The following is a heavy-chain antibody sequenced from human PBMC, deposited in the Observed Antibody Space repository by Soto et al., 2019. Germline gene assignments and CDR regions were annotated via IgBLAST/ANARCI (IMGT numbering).Heavy chain of an antibody. D-gene: IGHD6-13*01. CDR3: ARSIRGSWYDWFDP. CDR1: GGSMSRGDYY. CDR2: IYHTGST. J-gene: IGHJ5*02. V-gene: IGHV4-30-4*01. Sequence: PSETLSLTCTVSGGSMSRGDYYWSWIRQPPGKGLEWIGLIYHTGSTYYSPSLKSRVTISVDKSKNQFSLKLSSVTAADTAVYYCARSIRGSWYDWFDPWGQGTLVTVPQ.